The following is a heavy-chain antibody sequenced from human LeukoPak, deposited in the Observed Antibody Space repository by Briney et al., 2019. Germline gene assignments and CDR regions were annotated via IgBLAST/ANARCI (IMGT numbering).Heavy chain of an antibody. CDR1: GFTFSSHS. Sequence: PGGSLRLSCAASGFTFSSHSMNWVRQTPGKGLEWVAVISYDGSNKYYADSVKGRFTISRDNSKNTLYLQMNSLRAEDTAVYYCARVSQTADAFDIWGQGTMVTVSS. D-gene: IGHD1-1*01. V-gene: IGHV3-30*03. J-gene: IGHJ3*02. CDR3: ARVSQTADAFDI. CDR2: ISYDGSNK.